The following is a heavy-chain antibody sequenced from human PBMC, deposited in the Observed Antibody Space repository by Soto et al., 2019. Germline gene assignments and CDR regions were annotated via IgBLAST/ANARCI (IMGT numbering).Heavy chain of an antibody. Sequence: EEPLVESGGGLVQPGRSLRLSCAASGFTFDDYAIHWVRQAPGKGLEWVSGINWNSGRIGYADSVKGRFTISRDNAKTSLYLQMNSLRVEDTALYYCAKDRGSGSYAANYQYYGMDVWGQGTTVTVSS. J-gene: IGHJ6*02. CDR1: GFTFDDYA. CDR2: INWNSGRI. CDR3: AKDRGSGSYAANYQYYGMDV. D-gene: IGHD3-10*01. V-gene: IGHV3-9*01.